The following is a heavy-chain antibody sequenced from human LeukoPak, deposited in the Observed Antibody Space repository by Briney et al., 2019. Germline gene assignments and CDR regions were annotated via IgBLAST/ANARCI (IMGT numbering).Heavy chain of an antibody. Sequence: QPGGSLRLSCEASGFTFSGYWMSWVRQAPGKGLEWVANIKEDGSEKNYVDSVKGRFTISRDNAKNSLYLQMNSLRAEDTAVYYCARDSGGSPKLLWFGVHWGQGTLVTVSS. CDR1: GFTFSGYW. J-gene: IGHJ4*02. V-gene: IGHV3-7*01. D-gene: IGHD3-10*01. CDR2: IKEDGSEK. CDR3: ARDSGGSPKLLWFGVH.